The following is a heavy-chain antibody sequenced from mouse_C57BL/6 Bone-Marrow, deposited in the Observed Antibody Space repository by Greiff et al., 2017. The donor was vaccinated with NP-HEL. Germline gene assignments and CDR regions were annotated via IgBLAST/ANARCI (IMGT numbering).Heavy chain of an antibody. V-gene: IGHV1-80*01. CDR2: IYPGDGDT. Sequence: QVQLKESGAELVKPGASVKISCKASGYAFSNYWMNWVKQRPGKGLEWIGQIYPGDGDTNYNGKFKDKATLTADESSSTAYMQLSRLTSEDSAVYFCARGAYWGQGTLVTVSA. CDR3: ARGAY. J-gene: IGHJ3*01. CDR1: GYAFSNYW.